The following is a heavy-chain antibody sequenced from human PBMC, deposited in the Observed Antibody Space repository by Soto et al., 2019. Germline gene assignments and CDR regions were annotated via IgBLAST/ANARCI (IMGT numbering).Heavy chain of an antibody. V-gene: IGHV1-69*13. Sequence: SVKVSCKASGGTFSSYAIRWVRQAPGQGLEWMGGIIPIFGTANYAQKFQGRVTITADESTSTAYMELSSLRSEDTAVYYCARAYYYDSSGDFPDAFDIWGQGTMVTVSS. CDR2: IIPIFGTA. D-gene: IGHD3-22*01. J-gene: IGHJ3*02. CDR3: ARAYYYDSSGDFPDAFDI. CDR1: GGTFSSYA.